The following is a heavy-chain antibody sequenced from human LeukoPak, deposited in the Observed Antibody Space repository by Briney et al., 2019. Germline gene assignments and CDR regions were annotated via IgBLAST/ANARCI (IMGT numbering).Heavy chain of an antibody. J-gene: IGHJ4*02. CDR3: ARDADCSGGSCYVY. D-gene: IGHD2-15*01. Sequence: GSLRLSCAASGFTFSNYWMHWVRQAPGKGLVWVSRINSDGIRTNYANSVKGRFTISRDNLENSLYLQMNSLRAEDTAIYYCARDADCSGGSCYVYWGQGTLVTVSS. V-gene: IGHV3-74*01. CDR2: INSDGIRT. CDR1: GFTFSNYW.